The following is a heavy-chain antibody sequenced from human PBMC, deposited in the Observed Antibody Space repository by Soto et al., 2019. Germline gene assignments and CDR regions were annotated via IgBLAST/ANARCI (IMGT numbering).Heavy chain of an antibody. D-gene: IGHD6-6*01. CDR1: GGSISSYY. CDR2: IYYSGST. V-gene: IGHV4-59*08. Sequence: QVQLQESGPGLVKPSETLSLTCTVSGGSISSYYWSWIRQPPGKGLEWIGYIYYSGSTNYNPSLKSRVTISVDTSKNQFSLKRSSVTAADTAVYYCARQGRRVAARPFDYWGQGTLVTVSS. CDR3: ARQGRRVAARPFDY. J-gene: IGHJ4*02.